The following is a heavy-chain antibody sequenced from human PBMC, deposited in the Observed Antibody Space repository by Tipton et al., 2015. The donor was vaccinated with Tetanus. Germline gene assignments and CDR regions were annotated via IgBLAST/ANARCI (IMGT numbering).Heavy chain of an antibody. CDR1: GGLITTGGYS. CDR2: IYYSGST. V-gene: IGHV4-61*08. CDR3: ATMTPVDWYFDL. J-gene: IGHJ2*01. D-gene: IGHD4-23*01. Sequence: TLSLTCNVSGGLITTGGYSWGWIRQPPGQGLEWLGLIYYSGSTSYNPSLKSRVTISVDTSKNQLSLKLTSVTAADTAVYYCATMTPVDWYFDLWGRGTLVTVSS.